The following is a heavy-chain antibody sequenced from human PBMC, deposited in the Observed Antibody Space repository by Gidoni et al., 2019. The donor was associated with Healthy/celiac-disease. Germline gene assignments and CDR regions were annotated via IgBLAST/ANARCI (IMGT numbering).Heavy chain of an antibody. V-gene: IGHV4-30-2*01. CDR2: IYHSGST. CDR3: ARDVYSNYHWFDP. J-gene: IGHJ5*02. CDR1: GGSISSGGYS. D-gene: IGHD4-4*01. Sequence: LSLTCAVSGGSISSGGYSWSWIRQPPGKGLEWIGYIYHSGSTYYNPSLKSRVTISVDRSKNQFSLKLSSVTAADTAVYYCARDVYSNYHWFDPWGQGTLVTVSS.